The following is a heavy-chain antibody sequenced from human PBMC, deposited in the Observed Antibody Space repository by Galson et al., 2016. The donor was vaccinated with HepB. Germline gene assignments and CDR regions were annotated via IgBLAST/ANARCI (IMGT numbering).Heavy chain of an antibody. Sequence: QSGAEVKKPGESLTISCKASGYSFTSYWIGWVRQMPGKGLEWMGIIFPGDSDTKYSPSFGGLVTISVDRSINTAYLQWSSLRASDIAIYYCARPPYYDFWSGFGRWGQGTLVTVSS. CDR2: IFPGDSDT. D-gene: IGHD3-3*01. V-gene: IGHV5-51*03. CDR1: GYSFTSYW. J-gene: IGHJ4*02. CDR3: ARPPYYDFWSGFGR.